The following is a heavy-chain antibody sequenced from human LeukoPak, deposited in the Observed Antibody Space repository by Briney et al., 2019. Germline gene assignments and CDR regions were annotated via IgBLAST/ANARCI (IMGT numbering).Heavy chain of an antibody. D-gene: IGHD3-22*01. V-gene: IGHV3-7*03. Sequence: GGSLRLSCAASGLNFSSRWMNWVRQAPGQGLEWVASIKEDGSEKHYVDSVKGRFTISRDNGKNSLYPQMNSLRAEDTAVYYCAREWGSITMIVVGTFGYWGQGTLVTVSS. CDR3: AREWGSITMIVVGTFGY. J-gene: IGHJ4*02. CDR2: IKEDGSEK. CDR1: GLNFSSRW.